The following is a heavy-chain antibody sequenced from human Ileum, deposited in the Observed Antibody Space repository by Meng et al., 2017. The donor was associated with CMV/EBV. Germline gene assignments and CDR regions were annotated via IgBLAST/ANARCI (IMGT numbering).Heavy chain of an antibody. CDR2: ISRSGYT. J-gene: IGHJ6*02. V-gene: IGHV3-53*01. CDR3: ARDPYSNSFHYEMDV. D-gene: IGHD4-11*01. CDR1: GFPVGSNS. Sequence: GFPVGSNSLTWVREAPGKGLEWVSIISRSGYTYYADPVKGRFTHSRDISKNTLFLQMNSLRAEDTAVYYCARDPYSNSFHYEMDVWGQGTAVTVSS.